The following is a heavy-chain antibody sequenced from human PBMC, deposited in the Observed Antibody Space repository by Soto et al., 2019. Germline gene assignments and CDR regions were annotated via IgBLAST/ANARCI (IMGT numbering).Heavy chain of an antibody. V-gene: IGHV4-39*01. D-gene: IGHD6-13*01. J-gene: IGHJ6*02. CDR1: GGSISSSSYY. CDR2: IYYSGST. Sequence: SETLSLTCTVSGGSISSSSYYWGWIRQPPGKGLEWIGSIYYSGSTYYNPSLKSRVTISVDTSKNQFSLKLSSVTAADTAVYYCRRSSRYSTDVWGQATTVTVSS. CDR3: RRSSRYSTDV.